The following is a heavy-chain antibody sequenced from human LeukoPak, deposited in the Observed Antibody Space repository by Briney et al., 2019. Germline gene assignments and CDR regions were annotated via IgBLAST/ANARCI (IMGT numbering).Heavy chain of an antibody. D-gene: IGHD5-12*01. CDR3: AREYIVATIGWFDP. CDR1: GFTFSSYS. CDR2: ISSSSSYI. J-gene: IGHJ5*02. Sequence: GGSLRLSCAASGFTFSSYSMNWVRQAPGKGLEWVSSISSSSSYIYYADSVKGRFTISRDNAKNSLYQQMNSLRAEDTAVYYCAREYIVATIGWFDPWGQGTLVTVSS. V-gene: IGHV3-21*01.